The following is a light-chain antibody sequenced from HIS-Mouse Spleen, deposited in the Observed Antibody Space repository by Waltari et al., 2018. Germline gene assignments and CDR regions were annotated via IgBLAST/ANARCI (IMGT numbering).Light chain of an antibody. J-gene: IGLJ3*02. V-gene: IGLV2-23*01. CDR3: CSYAGSSTWV. CDR2: EGS. CDR1: SSDCGSYNL. Sequence: QSALTQPASVSGSPGQSITISCTGTSSDCGSYNLVSWYQQHPGKAPKLMIYEGSKRPSGVSNRFSGSKSGNTASLTISGLQAEDEADYYCCSYAGSSTWVFGGGTKLTVL.